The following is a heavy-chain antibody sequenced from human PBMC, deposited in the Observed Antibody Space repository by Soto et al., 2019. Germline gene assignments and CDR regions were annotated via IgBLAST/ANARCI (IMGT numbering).Heavy chain of an antibody. CDR3: TTGVYGSGSYPI. D-gene: IGHD3-10*01. CDR1: GFTFSNAW. V-gene: IGHV3-15*07. CDR2: IKSKTNGGTI. Sequence: GGSLRLSCAASGFTFSNAWMNWVRQAPGKGLEWVGRIKSKTNGGTIDYAAPVKGRFTVSRDDSKNTLYLQMNSLKTEDTAVYYCTTGVYGSGSYPIWGQGALVTVS. J-gene: IGHJ4*02.